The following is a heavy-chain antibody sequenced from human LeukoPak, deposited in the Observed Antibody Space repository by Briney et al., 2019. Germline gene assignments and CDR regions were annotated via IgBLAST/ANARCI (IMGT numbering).Heavy chain of an antibody. CDR2: VYYSGST. CDR3: ARHWGVATIAY. V-gene: IGHV4-39*01. D-gene: IGHD5-12*01. Sequence: PSETLSLTCTVSGASVSSSSSFWAWIRQPPGKGLEWIGNVYYSGSTHYNPSLKSRVTISLDMSKNQFSLRLASVTAADTAVYYCARHWGVATIAYWGQGTLVTVSS. J-gene: IGHJ4*02. CDR1: GASVSSSSSF.